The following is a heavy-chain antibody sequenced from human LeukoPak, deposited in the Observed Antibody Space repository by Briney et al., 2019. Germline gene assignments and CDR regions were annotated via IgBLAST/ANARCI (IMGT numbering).Heavy chain of an antibody. CDR1: GGSISSSSYY. D-gene: IGHD3-3*01. CDR3: ARDRVNTIFGVVTRIPFKNWFDP. J-gene: IGHJ5*02. Sequence: NTSETLSLTCTVSGGSISSSSYYWGWIRQPPGKGLEWIGSIYYSGSTYYNPSLKSRVTISVDTSKNQFSLKLSSVTAADTAVYYCARDRVNTIFGVVTRIPFKNWFDPWGQGTLVTVSS. CDR2: IYYSGST. V-gene: IGHV4-39*07.